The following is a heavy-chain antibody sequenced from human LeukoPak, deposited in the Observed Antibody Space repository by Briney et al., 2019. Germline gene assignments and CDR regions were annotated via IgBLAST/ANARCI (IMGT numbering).Heavy chain of an antibody. CDR1: GFTFSNYW. D-gene: IGHD3-10*01. Sequence: GSLRLSCAASGFTFSNYWMSWVRQAPGEGLERVAIIKQDGSEKFYVDSVKGRFTVSRDDAENSLYLQMNSLRVDDTAVYYCARVLRTYCCAFDVWGQGTMVTVSS. CDR3: ARVLRTYCCAFDV. V-gene: IGHV3-7*01. J-gene: IGHJ3*01. CDR2: IKQDGSEK.